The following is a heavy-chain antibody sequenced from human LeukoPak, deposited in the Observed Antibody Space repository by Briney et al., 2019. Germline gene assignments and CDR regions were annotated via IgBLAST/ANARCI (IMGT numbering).Heavy chain of an antibody. CDR2: MKSDGSST. Sequence: PGGSLRLSCAASGFTFSSYWMHWVRQAPGKGLMWVSRMKSDGSSTSYADSVKGRFTISRDNAKNTLYLQMNSLRAEDTAVYYCAVRQGGSYTGESDYRGQGTLVTVSS. D-gene: IGHD3-10*01. CDR1: GFTFSSYW. CDR3: AVRQGGSYTGESDY. J-gene: IGHJ4*02. V-gene: IGHV3-74*01.